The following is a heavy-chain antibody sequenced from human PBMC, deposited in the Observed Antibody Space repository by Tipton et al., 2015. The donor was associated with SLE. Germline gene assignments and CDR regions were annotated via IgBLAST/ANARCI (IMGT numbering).Heavy chain of an antibody. D-gene: IGHD1/OR15-1a*01. CDR1: GGSINGYY. CDR3: ARTNQQKSLVDWYFDL. CDR2: LDTSGST. V-gene: IGHV4-4*08. J-gene: IGHJ2*01. Sequence: TLSLTCTVSGGSINGYYWSWIRQPPGKGLEWIGYLDTSGSTNYNPSLKSRVTMSLETSKNQFSLKLSSVTAADTAVYYWARTNQQKSLVDWYFDLWGRGTQVTVSA.